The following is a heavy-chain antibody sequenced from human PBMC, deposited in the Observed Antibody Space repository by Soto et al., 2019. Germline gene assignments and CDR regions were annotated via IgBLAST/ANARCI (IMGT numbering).Heavy chain of an antibody. CDR2: IYTSGST. Sequence: NPSETLSLTCTVSGGSISSYYWSWIRQPAGKGLEWIGRIYTSGSTNYNPSLKSRVTMSVDTSKNQFSLKLSSVTAADTAVYYCARDYSGTYDYEVWFHPWCQGTLVTVSS. CDR3: ARDYSGTYDYEVWFHP. J-gene: IGHJ5*02. D-gene: IGHD4-17*01. V-gene: IGHV4-4*07. CDR1: GGSISSYY.